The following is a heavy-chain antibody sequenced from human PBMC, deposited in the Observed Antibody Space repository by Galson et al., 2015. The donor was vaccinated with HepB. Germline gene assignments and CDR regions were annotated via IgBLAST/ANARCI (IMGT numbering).Heavy chain of an antibody. CDR3: AKEPDGSGTYFNLYFNY. D-gene: IGHD3-10*01. CDR2: ISYDGSNI. V-gene: IGHV3-30*18. Sequence: SLRLSCAASGFTFNTSGMHWVRQAPGKGLEWVAVISYDGSNIYYPEFVKGRFTISRDNSKNTLFLQMNSLRAEDTAVYYCAKEPDGSGTYFNLYFNYWGQGTLVTVSS. CDR1: GFTFNTSG. J-gene: IGHJ4*02.